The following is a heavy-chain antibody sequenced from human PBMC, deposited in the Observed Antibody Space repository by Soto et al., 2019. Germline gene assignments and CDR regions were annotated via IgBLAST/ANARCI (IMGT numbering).Heavy chain of an antibody. V-gene: IGHV3-23*01. Sequence: GRSLRLSCAASGFTFSSYAMSWVRQAPGKGLEWVSAISGSGGSTYYADSVKGRFTISRDNSKNTLYLQMNSLRAEDTAVYYCAKVFALPGDSSGWYYYYYMDVWGKGTTVTVSS. CDR3: AKVFALPGDSSGWYYYYYMDV. CDR1: GFTFSSYA. CDR2: ISGSGGST. D-gene: IGHD6-19*01. J-gene: IGHJ6*03.